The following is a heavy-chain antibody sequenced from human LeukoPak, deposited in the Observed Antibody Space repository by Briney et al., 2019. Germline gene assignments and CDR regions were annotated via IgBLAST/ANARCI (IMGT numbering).Heavy chain of an antibody. J-gene: IGHJ4*02. V-gene: IGHV1-69*05. CDR3: ARVSPYYYGSGFRYYFDY. Sequence: SLKVSCTASGGTFSSYAISWVRQAPGQGLEWMGGIIPIFGTANSAQKFQGRVTITTDESTSTAYMELSSLRSEDTAVYYCARVSPYYYGSGFRYYFDYWGQGTLVTVSS. CDR2: IIPIFGTA. D-gene: IGHD3-10*01. CDR1: GGTFSSYA.